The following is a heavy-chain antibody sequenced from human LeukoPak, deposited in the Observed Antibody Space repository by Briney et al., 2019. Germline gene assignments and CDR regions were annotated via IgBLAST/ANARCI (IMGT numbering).Heavy chain of an antibody. CDR1: GYSISSGYY. CDR3: ARPSGSSPRGYFDY. D-gene: IGHD1-26*01. V-gene: IGHV4-38-2*02. J-gene: IGHJ4*02. Sequence: SETLSLTCTVSGYSISSGYYWGWVRQPPGKGLEWVGTIFHSGSTYYNPSLKSRVTMSVDTFRNQFSLRLSSVTAADTAVYYCARPSGSSPRGYFDYWGQGTLVTVSS. CDR2: IFHSGST.